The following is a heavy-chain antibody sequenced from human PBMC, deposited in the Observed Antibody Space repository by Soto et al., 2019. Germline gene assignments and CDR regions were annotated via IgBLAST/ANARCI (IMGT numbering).Heavy chain of an antibody. CDR3: ARELRAPAGIDVFQP. J-gene: IGHJ5*02. D-gene: IGHD6-13*01. CDR2: IIPIFGTA. V-gene: IGHV1-69*13. CDR1: ARTFSSYA. Sequence: GPSVKVSCKSSARTFSSYAISWVRQAPGQGLEWMGGIIPIFGTANYAQKFHGRVTITADESTSTAYMELSSLRSEDTAVYYCARELRAPAGIDVFQPRGQRPLVTVS.